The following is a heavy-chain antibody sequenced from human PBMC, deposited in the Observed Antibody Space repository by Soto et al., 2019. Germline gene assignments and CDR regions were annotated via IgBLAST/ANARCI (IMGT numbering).Heavy chain of an antibody. CDR2: VNAYNGNT. J-gene: IGHJ4*02. V-gene: IGHV1-18*01. D-gene: IGHD6-19*01. CDR1: GYTFTSYG. CDR3: AREAVSGRTGFDY. Sequence: GASVKVSCKASGYTFTSYGISWVRQAPGQGLEWMGWVNAYNGNTNYAQKFQGRVTMTTDTSTSTAYMELRSLRSDDTAVNYCAREAVSGRTGFDYCGQGTLVIVSS.